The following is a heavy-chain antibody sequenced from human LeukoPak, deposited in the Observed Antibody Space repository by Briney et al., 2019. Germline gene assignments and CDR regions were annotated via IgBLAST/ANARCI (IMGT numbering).Heavy chain of an antibody. CDR2: INPNSGGT. Sequence: EASVKVSCKASGYTFTGYYMHWVRQAPGRGLEWMGWINPNSGGTNYAQKFQGRVTMTRDTSISTAYMELSRLRSDDTAVYYCAHLYYDFWSGYPEQYYGMDVWGQGTTVTVSS. CDR1: GYTFTGYY. CDR3: AHLYYDFWSGYPEQYYGMDV. J-gene: IGHJ6*02. V-gene: IGHV1-2*02. D-gene: IGHD3-3*01.